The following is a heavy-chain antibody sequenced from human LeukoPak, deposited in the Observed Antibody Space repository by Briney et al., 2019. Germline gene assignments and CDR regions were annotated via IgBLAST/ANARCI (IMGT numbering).Heavy chain of an antibody. CDR3: ATMTAITYYYDSSGYVY. CDR2: FDPEDGET. J-gene: IGHJ4*02. Sequence: ASVKVSCKVSGYTLTELSMHWVRQAPGKGLEWMGGFDPEDGETIYAQNFQGRVTMTEDTSTDTAYMELSSLRSEDTAVYYCATMTAITYYYDSSGYVYWGQGTLVTVSS. V-gene: IGHV1-24*01. CDR1: GYTLTELS. D-gene: IGHD3-22*01.